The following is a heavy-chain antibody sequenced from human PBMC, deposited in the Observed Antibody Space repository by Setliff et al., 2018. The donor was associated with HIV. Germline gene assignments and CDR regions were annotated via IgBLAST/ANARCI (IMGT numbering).Heavy chain of an antibody. V-gene: IGHV4-59*12. J-gene: IGHJ4*01. CDR3: ARESDYYHFDY. CDR2: IYSGGST. Sequence: SETLSLTCTVSGGSISGYYWSWIRQPPGKGLEWMGYIYSGGSTNYNPSLKSRVTMSIDTSKNQVSLRLTSVTAADTAIYYCARESDYYHFDYWGHGTLVTVSS. CDR1: GGSISGYY. D-gene: IGHD3-9*01.